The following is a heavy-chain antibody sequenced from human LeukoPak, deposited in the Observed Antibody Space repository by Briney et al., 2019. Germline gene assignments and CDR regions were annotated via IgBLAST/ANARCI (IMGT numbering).Heavy chain of an antibody. CDR2: ISGSGDTK. CDR3: ASCGGDCLYFDY. CDR1: GFTFSDYN. J-gene: IGHJ4*02. Sequence: GGSLRLSCAASGFTFSDYNMSWMRQAPGKGLEWVSYISGSGDTKYYADSVKGRFTISRDNAKNSLYLQMNSLRAEDTAVYYCASCGGDCLYFDYWGQGTLVTVSS. D-gene: IGHD2-21*01. V-gene: IGHV3-11*04.